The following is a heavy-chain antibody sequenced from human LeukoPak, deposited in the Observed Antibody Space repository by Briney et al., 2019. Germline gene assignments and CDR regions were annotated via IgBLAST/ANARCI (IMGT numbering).Heavy chain of an antibody. J-gene: IGHJ4*02. CDR1: GFTFSSYA. D-gene: IGHD3-22*01. CDR2: VSGSGGST. V-gene: IGHV3-23*01. CDR3: AKDRRQYYYDSSAYDY. Sequence: GGSLGLSCAASGFTFSSYAMSWVRQAPGKGLEWVSAVSGSGGSTYYADSVKGRFTISRDNSKNTLYLQMNSLRAEDTAVYYCAKDRRQYYYDSSAYDYWGQGTLVTVSS.